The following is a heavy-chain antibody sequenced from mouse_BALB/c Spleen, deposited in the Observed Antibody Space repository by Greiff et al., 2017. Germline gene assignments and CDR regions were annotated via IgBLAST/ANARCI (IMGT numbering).Heavy chain of an antibody. J-gene: IGHJ2*01. Sequence: VQVVESGAELARPGASVKLSCKASGYTFTSYWMQWVKQRPGQGLEWIGAIYPGDGDTRYTQKFKGKATLTADKSSSTAYMQLSSLASEDSAVYYCARSLDYWGQGTTLTVSS. V-gene: IGHV1-87*01. CDR2: IYPGDGDT. CDR1: GYTFTSYW. CDR3: ARSLDY.